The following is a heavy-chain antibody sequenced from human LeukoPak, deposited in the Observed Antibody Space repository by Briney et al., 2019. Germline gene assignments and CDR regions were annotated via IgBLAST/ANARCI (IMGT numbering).Heavy chain of an antibody. J-gene: IGHJ5*02. CDR3: ARDRNLLLWFGEFDT. CDR1: GPSISSYY. Sequence: SETLSLTCTVSGPSISSYYWSWIRQPPGKGLEWIGYIYYTGSADYNPSLKNRLTISIDTSKSQFSLRLSSVTAADTAVYYCARDRNLLLWFGEFDTWGQGTLVTVSS. V-gene: IGHV4-59*01. D-gene: IGHD3-10*01. CDR2: IYYTGSA.